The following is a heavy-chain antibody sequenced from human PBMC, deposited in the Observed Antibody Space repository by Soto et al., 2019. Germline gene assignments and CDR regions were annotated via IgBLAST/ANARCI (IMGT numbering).Heavy chain of an antibody. J-gene: IGHJ6*02. CDR3: PRAAIVYYCYCGMDV. D-gene: IGHD3-16*02. CDR2: IIPIFGTA. V-gene: IGHV1-69*06. CDR1: GYTFTSYG. Sequence: SVKVSCKASGYTFTSYGISWVRQAPVQGLEWMGGIIPIFGTANYAQKFQGRVTITADKSTSTAYMELSRLRSEHTAVYYSPRAAIVYYCYCGMDVSGLVTTVTGSS.